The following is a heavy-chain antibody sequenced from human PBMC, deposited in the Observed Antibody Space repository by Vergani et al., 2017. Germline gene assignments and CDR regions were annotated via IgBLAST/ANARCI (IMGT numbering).Heavy chain of an antibody. D-gene: IGHD5-12*01. CDR3: AKDYNIMGALHY. V-gene: IGHV3-23*04. Sequence: VQLVESGGGLVQPGGSLRLSCAASGFTFNIFAMSWFRQAPGKGLEWVSTITYNGGRTYYADSVTGRFTISRDNSKNTLFLQLKTLRAEDTGVYYCAKDYNIMGALHYWGQGTLVAVSS. J-gene: IGHJ4*02. CDR1: GFTFNIFA. CDR2: ITYNGGRT.